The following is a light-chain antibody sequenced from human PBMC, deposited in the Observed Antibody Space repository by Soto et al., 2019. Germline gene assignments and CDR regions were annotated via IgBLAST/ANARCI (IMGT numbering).Light chain of an antibody. J-gene: IGKJ2*01. Sequence: DIQMTQSPSSLSASVGDRVTITCRASQSISIYLNWYQQKPGKAPKLLIYAASSLQSGVPSRFSGSGSGTDVTLPISSLQPEDVTTYYYQQSYSTPQYTFGQGTKLEIK. CDR2: AAS. V-gene: IGKV1-39*01. CDR3: QQSYSTPQYT. CDR1: QSISIY.